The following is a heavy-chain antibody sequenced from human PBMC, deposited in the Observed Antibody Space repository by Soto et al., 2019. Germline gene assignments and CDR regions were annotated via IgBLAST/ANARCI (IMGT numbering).Heavy chain of an antibody. CDR3: AGSIVVVTAADD. CDR1: GYTFNSYA. Sequence: ASVKVSCKASGYTFNSYAMHGVRHSPGQRLEWMRWINAGNSNTKYSQKIQGRVTITRDTSASTAYMKLCSLRSEDTTVYYCAGSIVVVTAADDGAQGALVTVSS. D-gene: IGHD2-21*02. CDR2: INAGNSNT. J-gene: IGHJ4*02. V-gene: IGHV1-3*01.